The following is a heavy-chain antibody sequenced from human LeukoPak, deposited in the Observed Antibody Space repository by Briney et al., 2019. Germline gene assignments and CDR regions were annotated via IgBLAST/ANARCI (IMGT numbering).Heavy chain of an antibody. Sequence: PSETLSLTCTVSGGSVSSSSYYWGWIRQPPGKGLEWIGSIYYSGSTYYNPSLKSRVTISVDTSKNQFSLKLSSVTAADTAVYYCARRFMITFGGVIGPFDYWGQGTLVTVSS. CDR1: GGSVSSSSYY. D-gene: IGHD3-16*02. V-gene: IGHV4-39*01. CDR3: ARRFMITFGGVIGPFDY. CDR2: IYYSGST. J-gene: IGHJ4*02.